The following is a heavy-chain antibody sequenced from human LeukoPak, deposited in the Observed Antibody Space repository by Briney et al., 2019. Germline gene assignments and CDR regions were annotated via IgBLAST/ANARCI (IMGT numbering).Heavy chain of an antibody. CDR2: IRSDGSHT. CDR3: AKPGGSGVDY. D-gene: IGHD1-26*01. V-gene: IGHV3-30*02. CDR1: GFVFNTHD. Sequence: GGSLRLSCGASGFVFNTHDMHWVRQAPGKGLEWVAFIRSDGSHTYYTDSVRGRFTITRDNSKNTLYLQMNSLRLADTAIYYCAKPGGSGVDYWGRGTRVTVSS. J-gene: IGHJ4*02.